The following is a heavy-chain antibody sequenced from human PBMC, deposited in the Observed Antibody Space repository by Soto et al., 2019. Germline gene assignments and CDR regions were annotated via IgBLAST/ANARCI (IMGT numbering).Heavy chain of an antibody. J-gene: IGHJ4*02. V-gene: IGHV3-9*01. CDR1: GFTFDDYA. D-gene: IGHD5-18*01. CDR2: ISWNSGNI. CDR3: VRSKGGYSYGTPFDY. Sequence: EVQLEESGGALVQPGRSLRLSCAASGFTFDDYAMYWVRQVLGKGLEWVSSISWNSGNIGYAASVKGRFTTSTDNAENSLYLQMNSLRPEDTAWYYCVRSKGGYSYGTPFDYWGQGTLVTVSS.